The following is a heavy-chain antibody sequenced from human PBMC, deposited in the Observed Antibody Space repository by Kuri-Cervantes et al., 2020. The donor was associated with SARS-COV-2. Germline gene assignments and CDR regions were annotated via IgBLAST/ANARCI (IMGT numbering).Heavy chain of an antibody. V-gene: IGHV1-2*04. Sequence: ASVKVSCKASGYTFTCYYLHWVRQAPGQGLEWMGWINPNSGGTNYAKKFQGWVTMTRDTSISTAYMELSRLRSDDTAVYYCARELGPNGLEVASYCSSGYTAIDFWGQGTTVTVSS. D-gene: IGHD6-6*01. CDR2: INPNSGGT. CDR1: GYTFTCYY. CDR3: ARELGPNGLEVASYCSSGYTAIDF. J-gene: IGHJ6*02.